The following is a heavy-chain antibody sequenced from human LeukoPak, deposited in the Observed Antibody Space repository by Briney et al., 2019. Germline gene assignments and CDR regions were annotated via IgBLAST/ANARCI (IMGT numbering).Heavy chain of an antibody. V-gene: IGHV4-34*01. D-gene: IGHD6-19*01. CDR2: INHSGST. CDR3: ARGLNSSGWYTAENYFDY. J-gene: IGHJ4*02. Sequence: SETLFLTCAVYGGSFSGYYWSWIRQPPGKGLEWIGEINHSGSTNYNPSLKSRVTISVDTSKNQFSLKLSSVTAADTAVYYCARGLNSSGWYTAENYFDYWGQGTLVTVSS. CDR1: GGSFSGYY.